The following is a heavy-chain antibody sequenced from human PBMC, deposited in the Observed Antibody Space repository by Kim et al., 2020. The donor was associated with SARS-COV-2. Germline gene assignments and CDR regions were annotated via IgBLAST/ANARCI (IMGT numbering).Heavy chain of an antibody. CDR2: INPNSGGT. CDR1: GYTFTGYY. Sequence: ASVKVSCKASGYTFTGYYMHWVRQAPGQGLEWMGRINPNSGGTNYAQKFQGRVTMTRDTSISTAYMELSRLRSDDTAVYYCARDLLSRGYSGYVLMYWGQGTLVTVSS. CDR3: ARDLLSRGYSGYVLMY. J-gene: IGHJ4*02. D-gene: IGHD5-12*01. V-gene: IGHV1-2*06.